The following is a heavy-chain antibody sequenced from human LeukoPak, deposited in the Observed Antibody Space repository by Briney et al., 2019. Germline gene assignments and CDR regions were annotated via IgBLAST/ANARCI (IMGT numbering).Heavy chain of an antibody. CDR2: ISGSGGST. Sequence: PGGSLRLSCAASGFTFSSYGMSWVRQAPGKGLEWVSAISGSGGSTYYADSVKGRFTISRDNSKNTLYLEVISLTAEDTAVYYCAKVPQLWTVYIYVDVWGKGTTVTISS. CDR1: GFTFSSYG. J-gene: IGHJ6*04. V-gene: IGHV3-23*01. CDR3: AKVPQLWTVYIYVDV. D-gene: IGHD5-18*01.